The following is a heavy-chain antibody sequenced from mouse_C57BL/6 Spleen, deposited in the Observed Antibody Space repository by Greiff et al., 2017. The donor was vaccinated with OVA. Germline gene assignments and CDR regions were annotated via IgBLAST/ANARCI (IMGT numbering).Heavy chain of an antibody. CDR3: ARRSGFNHLAY. J-gene: IGHJ3*01. D-gene: IGHD3-1*01. Sequence: QVQLQQPGAELVRPGSSVKLSCKASGYTFTSYWMDWVKQRPGQGLEWIGNIYPSDSETHYNQKFKDKATLTVDKSSSTAYMQLSSLTSEDSAVYYCARRSGFNHLAYWGQGTLVTVSA. CDR2: IYPSDSET. V-gene: IGHV1-61*01. CDR1: GYTFTSYW.